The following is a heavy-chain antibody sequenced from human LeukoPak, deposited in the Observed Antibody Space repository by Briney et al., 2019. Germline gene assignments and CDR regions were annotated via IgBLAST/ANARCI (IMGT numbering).Heavy chain of an antibody. CDR2: ISYDGSNK. Sequence: GGSLRLSCAASGFTFSSYGMHWVRQAPGKGLEWVAVISYDGSNKYYADSVKGRFTISRDNSKNTLYLQMNSLRAEDTAVYYCAKDLHGGGYNSFFDYWGQGTLVTVSS. CDR3: AKDLHGGGYNSFFDY. V-gene: IGHV3-30*18. D-gene: IGHD5-24*01. CDR1: GFTFSSYG. J-gene: IGHJ4*02.